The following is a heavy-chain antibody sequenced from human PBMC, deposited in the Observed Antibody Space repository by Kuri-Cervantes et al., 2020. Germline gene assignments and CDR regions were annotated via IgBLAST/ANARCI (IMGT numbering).Heavy chain of an antibody. CDR1: RYTFTYYG. CDR2: ISVYNGNT. D-gene: IGHD7-27*01. V-gene: IGHV1-18*01. J-gene: IGHJ5*02. Sequence: AEKVSCTPSRYTFTYYGFNSVRQAPGQGLECMGWISVYNGNTNYAQKLQGRVTMTTDTSKSTAYMELRSLTYDDTTVYYCARDLNPAKWGVPHVPGQNYWFAPWGPGTLVTVSS. CDR3: ARDLNPAKWGVPHVPGQNYWFAP.